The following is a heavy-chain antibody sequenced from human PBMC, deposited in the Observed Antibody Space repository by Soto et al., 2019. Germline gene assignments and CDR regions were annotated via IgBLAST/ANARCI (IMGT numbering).Heavy chain of an antibody. CDR3: ARVVLTITRGAFDA. V-gene: IGHV4-4*02. D-gene: IGHD3-9*01. CDR2: ISYSGTS. CDR1: GGSISSSHW. Sequence: QVQLQESGPGLVKPSGTLSLTCAVSGGSISSSHWWTWVRQSPGKGLEYIGEISYSGTSNSNPSLKSRVTLSVDKSKTHFSLTLTSVTAADTAVYYCARVVLTITRGAFDAWGQGTLVIVSS. J-gene: IGHJ3*01.